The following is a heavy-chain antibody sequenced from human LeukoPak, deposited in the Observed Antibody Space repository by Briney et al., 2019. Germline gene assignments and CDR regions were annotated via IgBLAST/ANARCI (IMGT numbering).Heavy chain of an antibody. D-gene: IGHD3-3*01. V-gene: IGHV4-59*01. CDR2: IYYSGST. CDR1: GGSISSEY. Sequence: SETLSLTCTVSGGSISSEYWSWIRQPPGKGLEWIGYIYYSGSTNYNPSLKSRVTISVDTSKNQFSLKLSSVTAADTAVYYCARARLSDFWSGNGGGNWFDPWGQGTLVTVSS. CDR3: ARARLSDFWSGNGGGNWFDP. J-gene: IGHJ5*02.